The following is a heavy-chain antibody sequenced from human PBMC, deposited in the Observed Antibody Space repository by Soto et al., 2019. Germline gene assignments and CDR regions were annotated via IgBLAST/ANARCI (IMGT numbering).Heavy chain of an antibody. CDR1: GFTVSRKY. Sequence: GGSLRLSCAASGFTVSRKYMTWVRQAPGKGLEWVSFIYSGGSTSYEDSGKGRFTISKDNSKNTLYLQMNILSAEDTAVYYCASRTSGDYPYFDYWGQGTLVTVSS. CDR2: IYSGGST. CDR3: ASRTSGDYPYFDY. D-gene: IGHD4-17*01. J-gene: IGHJ4*02. V-gene: IGHV3-66*01.